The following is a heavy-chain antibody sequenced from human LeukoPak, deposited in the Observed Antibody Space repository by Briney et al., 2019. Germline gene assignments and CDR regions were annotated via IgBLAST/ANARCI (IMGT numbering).Heavy chain of an antibody. D-gene: IGHD3-22*01. CDR3: ARGDYYDSSGYAPLGA. J-gene: IGHJ5*02. Sequence: PGGSLRLSCAASGFTFSSYGMSWVRQAPGKGLEWVSGISGSGGSTYYADSVKGRFTISRDNSKNTLYLQLNSLRVEDTAVYYCARGDYYDSSGYAPLGAWGQGTLVTVSS. CDR2: ISGSGGST. V-gene: IGHV3-23*01. CDR1: GFTFSSYG.